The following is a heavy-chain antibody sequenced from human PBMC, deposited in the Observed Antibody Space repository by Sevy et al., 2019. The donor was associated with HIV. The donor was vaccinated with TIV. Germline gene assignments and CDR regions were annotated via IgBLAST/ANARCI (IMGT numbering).Heavy chain of an antibody. CDR2: IKQDMSEK. Sequence: GGSLRLSCVASGFTFSSYWMTWVRQAPGKGLEWVANIKQDMSEKYYADSVKGRFTISRDNARNSLYLQMESLRVEDTAVYYCARAQQVTMLVVIGGLYFDFWGQGTLVTVSS. J-gene: IGHJ4*02. D-gene: IGHD3-22*01. CDR1: GFTFSSYW. CDR3: ARAQQVTMLVVIGGLYFDF. V-gene: IGHV3-7*01.